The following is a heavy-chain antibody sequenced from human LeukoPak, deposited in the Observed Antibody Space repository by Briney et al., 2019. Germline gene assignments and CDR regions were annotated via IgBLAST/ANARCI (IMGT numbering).Heavy chain of an antibody. D-gene: IGHD3-3*01. CDR3: AREGGFYRPLDY. CDR1: GGSISSSSYY. Sequence: PSETLSLTCTVSGGSISSSSYYWGWIRQPPGKGLEWVGIIYYSGITYYNPSLKSRVTISVDTSKNQFSLKLSSVTAADTAVYYCAREGGFYRPLDYLGQGTLVTVSS. CDR2: IYYSGIT. V-gene: IGHV4-39*02. J-gene: IGHJ4*02.